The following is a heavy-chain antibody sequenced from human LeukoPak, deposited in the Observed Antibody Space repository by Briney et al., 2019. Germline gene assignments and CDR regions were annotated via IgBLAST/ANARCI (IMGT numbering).Heavy chain of an antibody. CDR1: GFTFSSYG. CDR2: ISGSGGST. CDR3: AKDPMAGDYFDY. Sequence: GGSLRLSCAASGFTFSSYGMSWVRQAPGKGLEWVSAISGSGGSTYYADSVKGRFTISRDNSKNTLYLQMNSLRAGDTAVYYCAKDPMAGDYFDYWGQGTLVTVSS. D-gene: IGHD6-19*01. V-gene: IGHV3-23*01. J-gene: IGHJ4*02.